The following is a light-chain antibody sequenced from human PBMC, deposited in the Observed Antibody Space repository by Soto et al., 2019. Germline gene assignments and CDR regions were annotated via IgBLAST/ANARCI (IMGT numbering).Light chain of an antibody. J-gene: IGKJ1*01. CDR1: QSVSSNY. V-gene: IGKV3-20*01. CDR3: HQYGSSSWT. CDR2: GAS. Sequence: EIVLTQSPGTLSLSPGERATLSCRASQSVSSNYLAWYQQKPGQAPRLLIYGASSRATGIPDRFSGSGSGTDLTLTISRLEPEDFAVYYCHQYGSSSWTFGQGTKVEIK.